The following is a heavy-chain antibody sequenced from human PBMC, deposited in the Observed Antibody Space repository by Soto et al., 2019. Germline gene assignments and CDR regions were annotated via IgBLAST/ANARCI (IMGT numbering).Heavy chain of an antibody. CDR3: ARDRPNGAVSPKYYYYGMDV. V-gene: IGHV3-11*01. D-gene: IGHD4-17*01. CDR2: ISSSGSTI. CDR1: GFTFSDYY. Sequence: PGGSLRLSCAASGFTFSDYYMSWIRQAPGKGLEWVSYISSSGSTIYYADSVKGRFTTSRDNVKNSLYLQMNSLRAEDTAVYYCARDRPNGAVSPKYYYYGMDVWGQGTTVTVSS. J-gene: IGHJ6*02.